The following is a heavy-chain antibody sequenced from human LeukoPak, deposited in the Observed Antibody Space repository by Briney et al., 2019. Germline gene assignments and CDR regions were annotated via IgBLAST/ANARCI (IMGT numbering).Heavy chain of an antibody. D-gene: IGHD2/OR15-2a*01. CDR3: ARGRSRGPYYFDY. V-gene: IGHV4-31*03. CDR2: IYYTGST. CDR1: GGSVNSGGFY. J-gene: IGHJ4*02. Sequence: SETLSLTCTVSGGSVNSGGFYWSWIRQHPGKGLEWIGYIYYTGSTYYNPSLKSRLTVSVDTSKNQFSLKLSAVTAADTAVYYCARGRSRGPYYFDYWGQGTLVTASS.